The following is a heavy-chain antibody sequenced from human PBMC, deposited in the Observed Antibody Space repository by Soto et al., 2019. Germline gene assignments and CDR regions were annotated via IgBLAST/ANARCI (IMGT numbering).Heavy chain of an antibody. CDR2: ICAYNRKT. CDR3: ATFPQPTYSGHDPHLDH. D-gene: IGHD5-12*01. CDR1: GYTFTSYG. Sequence: GASGKVSCNASGYTFTSYGIGWMRHAPGQGLEWMGWICAYNRKTHYAHPLKGRVTMHTATSTSPASLEMRRIRSDDTAVYYCATFPQPTYSGHDPHLDHWGQGTLVTVSS. V-gene: IGHV1-18*01. J-gene: IGHJ4*02.